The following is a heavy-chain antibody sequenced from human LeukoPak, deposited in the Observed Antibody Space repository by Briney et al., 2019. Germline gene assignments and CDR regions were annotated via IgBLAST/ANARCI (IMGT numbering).Heavy chain of an antibody. CDR2: ISAYNGNT. V-gene: IGHV1-18*01. J-gene: IGHJ6*02. CDR3: ARSATEGVGIVLMVYARRQSIGMDV. D-gene: IGHD2-8*01. Sequence: ASVKVSCKASGYTFTSYGISWVRQAPGQGLEWMGWISAYNGNTNYAQKLQGRVTMTTDTSTSTAYMELRSLRSDDTAVYYCARSATEGVGIVLMVYARRQSIGMDVWGQGTTVTVSS. CDR1: GYTFTSYG.